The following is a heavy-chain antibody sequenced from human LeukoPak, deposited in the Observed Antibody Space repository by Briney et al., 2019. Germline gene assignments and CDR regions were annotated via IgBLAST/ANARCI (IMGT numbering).Heavy chain of an antibody. Sequence: GGSLRLSCAASGFTVSSNYMSWVRQAPGKGLEWVSVIYSGGSTYYADSVKGRFTISRDNSKNTLYLQMNSLRAEDTAVYYCARVLHSSSAVFDYWGQGTLVTVSS. V-gene: IGHV3-66*02. D-gene: IGHD6-6*01. J-gene: IGHJ4*02. CDR3: ARVLHSSSAVFDY. CDR1: GFTVSSNY. CDR2: IYSGGST.